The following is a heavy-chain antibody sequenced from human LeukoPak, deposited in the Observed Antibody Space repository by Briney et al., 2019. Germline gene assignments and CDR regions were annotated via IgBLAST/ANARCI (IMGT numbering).Heavy chain of an antibody. V-gene: IGHV1-18*01. CDR2: ISAYNGNT. CDR1: GYTFTSYG. D-gene: IGHD6-13*01. CDR3: ARESSGIAAAATDY. Sequence: ASVKVSCKASGYTFTSYGISWVRQAPGQGLVWMGWISAYNGNTNYAQKLQGRVTMTTDTSTSTAYMELRSLRSDDTAVYYCARESSGIAAAATDYWGQGTLVTVSS. J-gene: IGHJ4*02.